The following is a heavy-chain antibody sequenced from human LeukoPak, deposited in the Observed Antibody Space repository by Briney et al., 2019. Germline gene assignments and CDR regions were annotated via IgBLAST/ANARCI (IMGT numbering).Heavy chain of an antibody. CDR2: ITNTGTTI. J-gene: IGHJ1*01. CDR1: GFTFTDYY. V-gene: IGHV3-11*01. Sequence: GGSLRLSCAASGFTFTDYYMSWIRQAPGKGLEWVSYITNTGTTIYYADSVKGRFTISRDNAKNSLYLQMNSLRAEDTAVYYCARDYSPYYYDSSGWSIGQHWGQGTLVTVSS. D-gene: IGHD3-22*01. CDR3: ARDYSPYYYDSSGWSIGQH.